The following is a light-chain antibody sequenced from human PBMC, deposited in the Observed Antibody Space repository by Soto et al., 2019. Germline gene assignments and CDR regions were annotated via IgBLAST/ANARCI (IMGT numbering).Light chain of an antibody. CDR2: DVI. Sequence: QSALTQPASVSGSPGQSITISCTGTSSDVGGYNFVSWYQHHPDKVPKLMIYDVITRLSGVSYRFSGSKSDNTASLTISGLQAEDEADYYCSSYTSSSTPVVFGGGTKLTVL. J-gene: IGLJ2*01. CDR3: SSYTSSSTPVV. CDR1: SSDVGGYNF. V-gene: IGLV2-14*03.